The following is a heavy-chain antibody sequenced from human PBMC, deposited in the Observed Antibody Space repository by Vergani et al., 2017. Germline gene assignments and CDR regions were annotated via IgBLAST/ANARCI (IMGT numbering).Heavy chain of an antibody. J-gene: IGHJ2*01. CDR3: ARAVAEVVTAPYWYFDL. V-gene: IGHV4-31*03. CDR2: IYYSGST. CDR1: GGSISSGGYY. Sequence: QLQLQESGSGLVKPSQTLSLTCTVSGGSISSGGYYWSWIRQHPGKGLEWIGYIYYSGSTYYNPSLKSRVTISVDTSKNQFSLKLSSVTAADTAVYYCARAVAEVVTAPYWYFDLWGRGTLVTVSS. D-gene: IGHD2-21*02.